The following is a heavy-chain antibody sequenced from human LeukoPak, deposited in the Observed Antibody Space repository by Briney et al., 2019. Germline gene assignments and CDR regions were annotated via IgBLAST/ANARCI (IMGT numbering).Heavy chain of an antibody. Sequence: GGSLRLSCAASGFTFSSYGMHWVRQAPGKGLEWVAFMRYDGSNRNYADSVKGRFTISRDDSKNTLYRQMNSLRAEDTAVYYCAKGVKVPLLRYFSYYMDVWGKGTTVTISS. CDR2: MRYDGSNR. D-gene: IGHD3-9*01. J-gene: IGHJ6*03. CDR1: GFTFSSYG. CDR3: AKGVKVPLLRYFSYYMDV. V-gene: IGHV3-30*02.